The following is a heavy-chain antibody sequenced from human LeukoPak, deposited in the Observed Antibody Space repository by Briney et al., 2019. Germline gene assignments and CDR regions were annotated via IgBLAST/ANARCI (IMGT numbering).Heavy chain of an antibody. CDR3: TTDAVVTA. CDR2: IRSKAYGGTT. CDR1: GFTFGDYA. D-gene: IGHD2-21*02. V-gene: IGHV3-49*03. J-gene: IGHJ1*01. Sequence: GGSLRLSCTASGFTFGDYAMSWFRQAPGEGLEWVGFIRSKAYGGTTDYAAPVKGRFTISRDDSKNTLYLQMNSLKTEDTAVYYCTTDAVVTAWGQGTLVTVSS.